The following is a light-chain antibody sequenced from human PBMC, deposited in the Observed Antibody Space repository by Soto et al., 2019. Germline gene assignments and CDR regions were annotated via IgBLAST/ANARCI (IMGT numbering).Light chain of an antibody. V-gene: IGLV1-51*01. CDR1: SSNVGNNI. CDR3: ATWDTSLSAVV. CDR2: AND. J-gene: IGLJ3*02. Sequence: QSVLTQPPSVSATPGQKVTISCSGSSSNVGNNIVSWYQQLPGAVPKLLIYANDKRPSGIPDRFSRSKSGTSATLGITGLQTGDEADYYCATWDTSLSAVVFGGGTKLTV.